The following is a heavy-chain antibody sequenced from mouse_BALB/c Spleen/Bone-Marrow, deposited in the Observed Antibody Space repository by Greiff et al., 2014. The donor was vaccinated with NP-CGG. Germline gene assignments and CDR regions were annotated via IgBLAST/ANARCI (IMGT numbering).Heavy chain of an antibody. CDR3: ARYYYGSSYFDY. J-gene: IGHJ2*01. D-gene: IGHD1-1*01. Sequence: LVESGAELVKPGASVKLSCTASGFNIKDTYMHWAKQRPEQGLEWIGRIDPANGNTKYDPKFQGKATITADTSSNTAYLQLSSLTSEDTAVYYCARYYYGSSYFDYWGQGTTLTVSS. CDR1: GFNIKDTY. CDR2: IDPANGNT. V-gene: IGHV14-3*02.